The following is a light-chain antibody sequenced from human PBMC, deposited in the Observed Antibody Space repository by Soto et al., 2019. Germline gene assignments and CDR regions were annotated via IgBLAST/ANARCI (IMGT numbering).Light chain of an antibody. Sequence: QSVLTQPPSESGSPGQSVTISCTGTSSDVGGYNYVSWYQQHPGKAPRLMIYEVSKRPSGVPDRFSGSKSGNTASLTVSGLQAEDEADYYCSSYAGSNNLGVFGGGTKLTVL. J-gene: IGLJ2*01. V-gene: IGLV2-8*01. CDR3: SSYAGSNNLGV. CDR1: SSDVGGYNY. CDR2: EVS.